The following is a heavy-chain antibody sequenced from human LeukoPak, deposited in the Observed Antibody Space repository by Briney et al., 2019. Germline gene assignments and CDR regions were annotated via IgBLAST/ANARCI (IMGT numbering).Heavy chain of an antibody. V-gene: IGHV4-39*07. D-gene: IGHD6-19*01. CDR1: GGSISSSSYY. CDR3: AGGQPAFIAVAGTVDY. CDR2: IYYSGST. Sequence: PSETLSLTCTVSGGSISSSSYYWGWIRQPPGKGLEWIGSIYYSGSTYYNPSLKSRVTISVDTSKNQFSLKLSSVTAADTAVYYCAGGQPAFIAVAGTVDYWGQGTLVTVSS. J-gene: IGHJ4*02.